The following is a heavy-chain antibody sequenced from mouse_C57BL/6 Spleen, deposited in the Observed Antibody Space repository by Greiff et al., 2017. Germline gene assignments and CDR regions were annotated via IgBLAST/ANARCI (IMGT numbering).Heavy chain of an antibody. CDR2: IYPSDSET. V-gene: IGHV1-61*01. D-gene: IGHD1-2*01. CDR1: GYTFTSYW. CDR3: ARIHYSYAMDY. J-gene: IGHJ4*01. Sequence: VQLQQSGAELVRPGSSVKLSCKASGYTFTSYWMDWVKQRPGQGLEWIGNIYPSDSETHYNQKFKDKATLTVDKSSSTAYMQLSSLTSEDSAVYYCARIHYSYAMDYWGQGTSVTVSS.